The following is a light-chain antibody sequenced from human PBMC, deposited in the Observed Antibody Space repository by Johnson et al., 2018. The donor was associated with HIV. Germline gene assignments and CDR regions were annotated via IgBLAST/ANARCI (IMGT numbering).Light chain of an antibody. Sequence: QAVLTQPPSVSAAPGQRVTISCSGGIANIGNNYVSWYQQLPGTAPKLLIYEHNKRPSGIPDRFPGSKSGTSATLDISGLQTGDEADYYCGTWDSGLSAGVFGTGTKVTVL. V-gene: IGLV1-51*02. CDR2: EHN. J-gene: IGLJ1*01. CDR3: GTWDSGLSAGV. CDR1: IANIGNNY.